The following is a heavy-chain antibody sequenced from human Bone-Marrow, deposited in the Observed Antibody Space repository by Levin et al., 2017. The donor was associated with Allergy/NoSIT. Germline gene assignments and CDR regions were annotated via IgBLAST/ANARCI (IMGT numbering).Heavy chain of an antibody. CDR2: IYYSGST. CDR3: AVGYCSGGSCYESVY. V-gene: IGHV4-39*07. D-gene: IGHD2-15*01. J-gene: IGHJ4*02. Sequence: SETLSLTCTVSGGSISSSSYYWGWIRQPPGKGLEWIGSIYYSGSTYYNPSLKSRVTISVDTSKNQFSLKLSSVTAADTAVYYCAVGYCSGGSCYESVYWGQGTLVTVSS. CDR1: GGSISSSSYY.